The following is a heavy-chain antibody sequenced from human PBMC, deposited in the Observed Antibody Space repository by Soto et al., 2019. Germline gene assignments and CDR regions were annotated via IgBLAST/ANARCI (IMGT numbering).Heavy chain of an antibody. CDR1: GFTFSSYA. J-gene: IGHJ4*02. Sequence: QVQLVESGGGVVQPGRSLRLSCAASGFTFSSYAMHWVRQAPGKGLEWVAVISYDGSNKYCADSVKGRFTISRDNSKNTLYLQMNSLRAEDTAVYYCARADNSYGYPIDYWGQGTLVTVSS. CDR3: ARADNSYGYPIDY. D-gene: IGHD5-18*01. CDR2: ISYDGSNK. V-gene: IGHV3-30-3*01.